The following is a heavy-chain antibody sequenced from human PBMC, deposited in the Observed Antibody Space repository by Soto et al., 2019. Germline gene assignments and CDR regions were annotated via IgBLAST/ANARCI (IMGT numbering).Heavy chain of an antibody. V-gene: IGHV4-31*03. Sequence: QVQLQESGPGLVKPSQTLSLTCTVSGGSISSGGYYWSWIRQHPGKGLEWIGYIYYSGSTYYNPSLKSRVTIAVDTSKNQFALKLSSVTAADTAVYYCARDRGDYYETNWCDPWGQGTLVTVSS. CDR3: ARDRGDYYETNWCDP. CDR1: GGSISSGGYY. J-gene: IGHJ5*02. CDR2: IYYSGST. D-gene: IGHD3-22*01.